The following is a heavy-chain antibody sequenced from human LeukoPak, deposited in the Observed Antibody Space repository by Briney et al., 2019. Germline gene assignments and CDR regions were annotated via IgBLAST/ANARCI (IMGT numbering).Heavy chain of an antibody. CDR1: GYTFTSYG. D-gene: IGHD3-16*02. CDR3: ARDSVSMITFGGVIPRPFDY. CDR2: ISAYNGNT. Sequence: GASVKVSCKASGYTFTSYGISWVRQAPGQGLEWMGRISAYNGNTNYAQKLQGRVTMTTDTSTSTAYMELRSLRSDDTAVYYCARDSVSMITFGGVIPRPFDYWGQGTLVTVSS. V-gene: IGHV1-18*01. J-gene: IGHJ4*02.